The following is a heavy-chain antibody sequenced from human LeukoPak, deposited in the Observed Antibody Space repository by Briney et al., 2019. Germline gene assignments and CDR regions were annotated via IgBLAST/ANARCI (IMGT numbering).Heavy chain of an antibody. J-gene: IGHJ4*02. V-gene: IGHV4-39*07. CDR3: AREAPGIFGVAFDY. CDR1: GGSISSSSYY. Sequence: SETLSLTCTVSGGSISSSSYYWGWIRQPPGKGLEWIGSIYYSGSTYYNPSLKSRVTISVDTSKNQFSLKLSSVTAADTAVYYCAREAPGIFGVAFDYWGQGTLVTVSS. D-gene: IGHD3-3*01. CDR2: IYYSGST.